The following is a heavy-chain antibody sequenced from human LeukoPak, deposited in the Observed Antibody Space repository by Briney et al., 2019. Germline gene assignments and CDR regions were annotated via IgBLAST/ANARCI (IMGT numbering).Heavy chain of an antibody. CDR2: ISAYNGNT. J-gene: IGHJ4*02. V-gene: IGHV1-18*01. CDR1: GYTFTSYG. Sequence: ASVSVSFNAAGYTFTSYGISWVLQAPGQGREWMGWISAYNGNTNYAQKLQGRVTMTTDKSTSTAYMELRSMRSDDTAVYYYARVGQWLVRDFAYWGQGTLVTVYS. CDR3: ARVGQWLVRDFAY. D-gene: IGHD6-19*01.